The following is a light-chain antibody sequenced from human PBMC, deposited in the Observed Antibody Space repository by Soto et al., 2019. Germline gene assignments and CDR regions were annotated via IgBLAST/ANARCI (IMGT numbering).Light chain of an antibody. CDR2: HAS. CDR3: QKYRTYS. CDR1: ESISNW. V-gene: IGKV1-5*01. Sequence: IQLTQSPSTLPASVGDRVTLTCRASESISNWLAWYQHKPGTAPKLLIYHASILETAVPSRFSANGSGTEFTLTISSLQPSDFATYYCQKYRTYSFGQGSRVDIK. J-gene: IGKJ1*01.